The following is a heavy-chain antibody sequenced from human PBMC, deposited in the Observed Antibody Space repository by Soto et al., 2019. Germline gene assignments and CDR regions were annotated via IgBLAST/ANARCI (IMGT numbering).Heavy chain of an antibody. J-gene: IGHJ4*02. Sequence: QVQLVQSGAEVKKPGSSVKVSCKASGGTFSSYAISWVRQAPGQGLEWMGGIIPIFGTANYAQKFQGRVKITADESTSTAYMELSSLRSEDTAVYYCARGRGTYYYDSSGYARLGVFDYWGQGTLVTVSS. D-gene: IGHD3-22*01. CDR3: ARGRGTYYYDSSGYARLGVFDY. V-gene: IGHV1-69*01. CDR1: GGTFSSYA. CDR2: IIPIFGTA.